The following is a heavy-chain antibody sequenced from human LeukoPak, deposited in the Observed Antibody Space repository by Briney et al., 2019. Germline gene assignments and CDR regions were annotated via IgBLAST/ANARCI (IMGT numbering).Heavy chain of an antibody. Sequence: GGSLRLSCAASGFTFSSYSMNWVRQAPGKGLEWVSSISSSSSYIYYADSVKGRFPISRDNAKNSLYLQMNSLRAEDTAVYYCARAPLWFGQYYFDYWGQGTLVTVSS. CDR2: ISSSSSYI. J-gene: IGHJ4*02. D-gene: IGHD3-10*01. V-gene: IGHV3-21*01. CDR3: ARAPLWFGQYYFDY. CDR1: GFTFSSYS.